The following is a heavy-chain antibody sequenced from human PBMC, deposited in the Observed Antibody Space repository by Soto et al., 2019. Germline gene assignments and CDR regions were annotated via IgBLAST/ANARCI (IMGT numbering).Heavy chain of an antibody. CDR2: ISGSGGSI. V-gene: IGHV3-11*01. J-gene: IGHJ4*02. CDR3: ARSGNRSQTWIDY. D-gene: IGHD1-26*01. CDR1: GLSFSDTY. Sequence: PGGSLRLSCAASGLSFSDTYMNWIRQAPGKGLECIAYISGSGGSIYYADSVKGRFTIARDNVKNSLFLQMERLRVEDTAVYYCARSGNRSQTWIDYWGQGTLVTVSS.